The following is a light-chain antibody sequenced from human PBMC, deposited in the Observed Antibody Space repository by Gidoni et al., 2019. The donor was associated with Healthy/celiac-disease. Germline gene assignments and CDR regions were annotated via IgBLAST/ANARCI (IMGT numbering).Light chain of an antibody. CDR1: QSIISY. J-gene: IGKJ5*01. Sequence: DLQMTQSPSSLSASVGDRVTITCRASQSIISYLNWYQQKPGKAPTLLIYAASSLQSGVPSRFSGSGSGTDFTLTISSLQPEDFATYYCQQSYSTSITFGQGTRLEIK. V-gene: IGKV1-39*01. CDR2: AAS. CDR3: QQSYSTSIT.